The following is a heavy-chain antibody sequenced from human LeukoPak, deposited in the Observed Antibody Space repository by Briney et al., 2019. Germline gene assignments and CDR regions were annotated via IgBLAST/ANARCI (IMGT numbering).Heavy chain of an antibody. CDR3: AKVGYSSSWYSGGYYYGMDV. CDR1: GFTFSSYA. CDR2: ISGSGGST. J-gene: IGHJ6*02. D-gene: IGHD6-13*01. Sequence: PGTSLRLSCAASGFTFSSYAMSWVRQAPGKGLEWVSAISGSGGSTYYADSVKGRFTISRDNSKNTLYLQMNSLRAEDTAVYYCAKVGYSSSWYSGGYYYGMDVWGQGTTVTVSS. V-gene: IGHV3-23*01.